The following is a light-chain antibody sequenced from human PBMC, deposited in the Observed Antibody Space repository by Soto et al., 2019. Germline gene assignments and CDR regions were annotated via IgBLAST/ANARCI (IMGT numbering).Light chain of an antibody. J-gene: IGKJ4*01. CDR1: QSVSGY. V-gene: IGKV3-11*01. CDR3: HQRSNWPYLT. Sequence: EIVLTQSPDTLSLSPGERATLSCRASQSVSGYLGWYQQKPGQAPRLLIYDASNRAYGVPATFRGSGSGTNFTLTIASLEPEDFAFYYCHQRSNWPYLTFGGGTRV. CDR2: DAS.